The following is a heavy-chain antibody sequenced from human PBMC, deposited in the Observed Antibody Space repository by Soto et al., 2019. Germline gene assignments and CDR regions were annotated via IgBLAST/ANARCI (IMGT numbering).Heavy chain of an antibody. V-gene: IGHV3-9*01. CDR1: GFTFDDYA. D-gene: IGHD5-12*01. J-gene: IGHJ4*02. CDR3: AKDSGYSGYDYMGLFDY. Sequence: DVQLVESGGGLVQPGRSLRLSCAASGFTFDDYAMHWVRQAPGKGLEWVSGITWNSGTIGYADSVKGRFTISRDNAKNSLYLQMNSLRAEDTALYYCAKDSGYSGYDYMGLFDYWGQGTLVTVSS. CDR2: ITWNSGTI.